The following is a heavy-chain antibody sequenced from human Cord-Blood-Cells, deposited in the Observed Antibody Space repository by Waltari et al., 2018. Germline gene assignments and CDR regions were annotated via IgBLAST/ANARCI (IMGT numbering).Heavy chain of an antibody. CDR2: IYYSGST. V-gene: IGHV4-39*01. CDR1: GRSISSSSSY. CDR3: ARLPWGDGYEGY. D-gene: IGHD5-12*01. Sequence: QLQLQESGPGLVKPSETLSLTCTVSGRSISSSSSYWGWTRQPPGKGLEWIGGIYYSGSTYYNPSLKSRVTISVDTSKNQFSLKLSSVTAADTAVYYCARLPWGDGYEGYWGQGTLVTVSS. J-gene: IGHJ4*02.